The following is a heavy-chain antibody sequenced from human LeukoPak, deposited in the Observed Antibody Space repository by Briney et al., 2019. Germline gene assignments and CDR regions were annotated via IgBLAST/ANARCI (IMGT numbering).Heavy chain of an antibody. CDR3: AKEGGSSWHSYYYCMDV. V-gene: IGHV3-23*01. D-gene: IGHD6-13*01. CDR2: ISGSGGST. CDR1: GFTFSSYA. J-gene: IGHJ6*03. Sequence: GGSLRLSCAASGFTFSSYAMSWVRQAPGKGLEWVSAISGSGGSTYYADPVKGRFTISRDNSKNTLYLQMNSLRAEDTAVYYCAKEGGSSWHSYYYCMDVWGKGTTATVSS.